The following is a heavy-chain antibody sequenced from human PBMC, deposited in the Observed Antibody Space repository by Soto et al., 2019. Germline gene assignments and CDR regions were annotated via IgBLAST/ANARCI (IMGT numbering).Heavy chain of an antibody. CDR1: GGSISSYY. D-gene: IGHD1-26*01. CDR3: ARPTGGSYSFDY. V-gene: IGHV4-59*01. Sequence: GTLSLTCTVSGGSISSYYWSWIRQPPGKGLEWIGYIYYSGSTNYNPSLKSRVTISVDTSKNQFSLKLSSVTAADTAVYYCARPTGGSYSFDYWGQGTLVTVSS. J-gene: IGHJ4*02. CDR2: IYYSGST.